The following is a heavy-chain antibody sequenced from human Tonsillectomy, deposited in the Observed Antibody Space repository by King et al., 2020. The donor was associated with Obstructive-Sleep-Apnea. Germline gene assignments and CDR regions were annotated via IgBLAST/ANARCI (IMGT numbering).Heavy chain of an antibody. J-gene: IGHJ5*02. V-gene: IGHV4-59*01. CDR3: ARAPYGSGIIDWFDP. CDR1: GGSISSYY. CDR2: IYYSGST. D-gene: IGHD3-10*01. Sequence: VQLQESGPGLVKPSETLSLTCKVSGGSISSYYWSWIRQPPGKGLECIGDIYYSGSTNYNPSLKSRVTISVDTSKNQFSLKLSSVTAADTAVYYCARAPYGSGIIDWFDPWGQGTLVTVSS.